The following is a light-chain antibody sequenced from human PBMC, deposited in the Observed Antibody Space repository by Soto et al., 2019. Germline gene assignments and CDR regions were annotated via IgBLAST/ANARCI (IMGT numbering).Light chain of an antibody. V-gene: IGLV2-14*01. Sequence: QSVLTQPASVSGSPGQSVTISCTGTSSDVGGYNYVAWYQQHPGNAPKLMISEVSNRPSGVSNRFSGSKSGNTASLTISGLQAEDEADYYCSSYTSSSTRVFGTGTKLTVL. CDR3: SSYTSSSTRV. J-gene: IGLJ1*01. CDR2: EVS. CDR1: SSDVGGYNY.